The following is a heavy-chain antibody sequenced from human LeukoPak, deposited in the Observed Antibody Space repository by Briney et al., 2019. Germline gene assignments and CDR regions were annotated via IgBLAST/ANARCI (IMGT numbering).Heavy chain of an antibody. CDR3: ATPPAYSPVGFYSSSWYYY. CDR1: GYTLTELS. Sequence: ASVKVSCKVSGYTLTELSMHWVRQAPGKGLEWMGGFDPEDGETIYAQKFQGRVTMTEDTSTDAAYMELSSLRSEDTAVYYCATPPAYSPVGFYSSSWYYYWGQGTLVTVSS. CDR2: FDPEDGET. D-gene: IGHD6-13*01. V-gene: IGHV1-24*01. J-gene: IGHJ4*02.